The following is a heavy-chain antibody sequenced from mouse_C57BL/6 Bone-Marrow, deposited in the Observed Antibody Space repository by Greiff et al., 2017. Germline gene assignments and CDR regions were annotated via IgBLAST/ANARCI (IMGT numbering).Heavy chain of an antibody. CDR3: ARWNYYGSSYYFDY. CDR1: GYTFTSYW. J-gene: IGHJ2*01. V-gene: IGHV1-55*01. Sequence: QVHVKQPGAELVKPGASVKMSCKASGYTFTSYWITWVKQRPGQGLEWIGDIYPGSGSTNYNEKFKSKATLTVDTSSSTAYMQLSSLTSEDSAVYYCARWNYYGSSYYFDYWGQGTTLTVSS. CDR2: IYPGSGST. D-gene: IGHD1-1*01.